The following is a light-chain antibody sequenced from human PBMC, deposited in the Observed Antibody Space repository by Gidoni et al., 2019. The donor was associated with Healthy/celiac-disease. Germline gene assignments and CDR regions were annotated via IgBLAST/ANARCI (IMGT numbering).Light chain of an antibody. CDR2: LGS. Sequence: DIVMTQSPLSLPVTPGEPASISCRSSQSLLHSNGYNYLDWYLQKPGQSPQLLIYLGSNRASGVPDRFSGSGSGTDFTLKISRVEVEDVGVYYCMQALQTLFGQGTKVEIK. J-gene: IGKJ1*01. CDR3: MQALQTL. V-gene: IGKV2-28*01. CDR1: QSLLHSNGYNY.